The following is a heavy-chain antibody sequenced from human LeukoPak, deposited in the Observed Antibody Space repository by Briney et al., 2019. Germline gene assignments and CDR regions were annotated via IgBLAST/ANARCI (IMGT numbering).Heavy chain of an antibody. V-gene: IGHV4-38-2*01. Sequence: SETLSLTCAVSRYSITRGYYWAWIRQPPGKGLEWIGSIYHSGNTYYNPSLESRLTMSVDTSKNRFSLNLRSVTAADTAVYFCARAYSSTWYGGDTFDIWGQGTMVTVSS. CDR1: RYSITRGYY. D-gene: IGHD2-2*01. CDR3: ARAYSSTWYGGDTFDI. J-gene: IGHJ3*02. CDR2: IYHSGNT.